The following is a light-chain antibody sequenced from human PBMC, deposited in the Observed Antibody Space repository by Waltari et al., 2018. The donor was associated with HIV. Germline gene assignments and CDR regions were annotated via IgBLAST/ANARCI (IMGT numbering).Light chain of an antibody. J-gene: IGLJ2*01. V-gene: IGLV2-14*01. CDR1: SSDVGGYNY. Sequence: QSALTQPASVSGSPGQSITISCTGTSSDVGGYNYVSCYQQHPGKAPKLMFYDVSYRASWVSNRFSGSKSGNTASLTISGLQAEDEADYYCSSYTSSSTLYVVFGGGTKLTVL. CDR3: SSYTSSSTLYVV. CDR2: DVS.